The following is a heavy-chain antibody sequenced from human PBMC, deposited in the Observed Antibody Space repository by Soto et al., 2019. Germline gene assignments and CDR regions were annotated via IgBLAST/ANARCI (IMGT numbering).Heavy chain of an antibody. J-gene: IGHJ4*02. CDR2: ISSASFNI. CDR3: AIDTPPWYHGY. D-gene: IGHD6-13*01. Sequence: PGGSLRLSCTASGFTFSTYSMNWVRQSPGKGLEWVASISSASFNIYYADSVKGRFTISRDNAKNSVYLQMNGLRADDTAVYYCAIDTPPWYHGYWGQGTLVTSPQ. CDR1: GFTFSTYS. V-gene: IGHV3-21*01.